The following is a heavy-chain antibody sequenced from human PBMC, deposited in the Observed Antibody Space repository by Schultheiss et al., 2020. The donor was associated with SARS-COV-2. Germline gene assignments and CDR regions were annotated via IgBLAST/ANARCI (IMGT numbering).Heavy chain of an antibody. J-gene: IGHJ4*02. V-gene: IGHV4-61*08. CDR1: GGSISSGGYY. CDR3: AASVRYQLLYDY. CDR2: IYYSGST. D-gene: IGHD2-2*01. Sequence: SQTLSLTCTVSGGSISSGGYYWSWIRQPPGKGLEWIGYIYYSGSTNYNPSLKSRVTISVDTSKNQFSLKLSSVTAADTAVYYCAASVRYQLLYDYWGQGTLVTVSS.